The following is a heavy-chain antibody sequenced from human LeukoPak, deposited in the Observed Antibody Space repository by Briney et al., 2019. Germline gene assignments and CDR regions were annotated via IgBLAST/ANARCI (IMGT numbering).Heavy chain of an antibody. J-gene: IGHJ6*02. CDR1: GYTFTSYY. D-gene: IGHD2-2*01. V-gene: IGHV1-46*01. CDR3: ARRVDCSSTSCLLTNYYYYGMDV. Sequence: ASVKVSCKASGYTFTSYYIHWVRQAPGQGLEWMGVINTNGGSTRYAQKLQGRVTMTTDTSTSTAYMELRSLRSDDTAVYYCARRVDCSSTSCLLTNYYYYGMDVWGQGTTVTVSS. CDR2: INTNGGST.